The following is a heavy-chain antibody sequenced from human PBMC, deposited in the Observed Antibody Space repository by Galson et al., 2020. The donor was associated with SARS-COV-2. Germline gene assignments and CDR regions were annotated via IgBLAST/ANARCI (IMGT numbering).Heavy chain of an antibody. D-gene: IGHD1-7*01. Sequence: GGSLRLSCAASGFTFSSYAMHWVRQAPGKGLEWVAVISYDGSNKYYADSVKGRFTISRDNSKNMLYLQMNSLRAEDTAVYYCARAPPLGVTGTIGWFDPWGQGTLVTVSS. CDR1: GFTFSSYA. CDR2: ISYDGSNK. V-gene: IGHV3-30-3*01. CDR3: ARAPPLGVTGTIGWFDP. J-gene: IGHJ5*02.